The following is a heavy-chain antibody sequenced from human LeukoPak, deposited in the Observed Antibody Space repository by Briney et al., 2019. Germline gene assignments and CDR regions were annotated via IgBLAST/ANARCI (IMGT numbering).Heavy chain of an antibody. Sequence: GGSLRLSCAASGFTFSSYAMHWVRLAPGKGLEWVANIKEDGTETYYVDSVKGRFTISRDNAKNSLYLQMNSLRVEDTAVYYCAKEGRSLQTYWGQGTLVTVSS. CDR2: IKEDGTET. J-gene: IGHJ4*02. V-gene: IGHV3-7*03. D-gene: IGHD5-24*01. CDR1: GFTFSSYA. CDR3: AKEGRSLQTY.